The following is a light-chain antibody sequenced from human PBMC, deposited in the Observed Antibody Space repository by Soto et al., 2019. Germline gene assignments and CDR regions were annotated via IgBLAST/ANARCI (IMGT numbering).Light chain of an antibody. CDR2: DVT. CDR1: SSDVADYHH. V-gene: IGLV2-14*01. Sequence: QSVLAQPASVSGSPGQSITISCTGTSSDVADYHHVSWYQQHPGRAPELMIYDVTKRPSGVSNRFSGSTSGNTASLTISGLQADDEADYYCASHTNRGTPFLGGGTKLTVL. CDR3: ASHTNRGTPF. J-gene: IGLJ2*01.